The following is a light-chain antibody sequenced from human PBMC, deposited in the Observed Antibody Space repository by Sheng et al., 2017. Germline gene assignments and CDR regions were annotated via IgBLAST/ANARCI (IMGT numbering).Light chain of an antibody. CDR2: VAS. J-gene: IGKJ2*01. CDR3: QQSYTTPYT. V-gene: IGKV1-39*01. Sequence: DIQMTQSPSSLSASVGDRVTITCRASQSISPYVNWYQQNPGKAPKLLIFVASNLQTGVPTRFSASGSGTDFTLTISSLQPEDFATYYCQQSYTTPYTFGQGTKLEIK. CDR1: QSISPY.